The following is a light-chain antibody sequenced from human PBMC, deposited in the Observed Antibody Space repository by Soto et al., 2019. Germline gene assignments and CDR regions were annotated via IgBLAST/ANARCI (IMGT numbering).Light chain of an antibody. CDR1: QSISSW. Sequence: DIQMTQSPSTLSASVGDRVTITCRARQSISSWLAWYQQKPGKAPKLLIYKASNLESGVPSRFSGSGSGTEFTLTISSLQPDDFATYYCQHYNSYPLTFGGGTKVEIK. CDR3: QHYNSYPLT. J-gene: IGKJ4*01. V-gene: IGKV1-5*03. CDR2: KAS.